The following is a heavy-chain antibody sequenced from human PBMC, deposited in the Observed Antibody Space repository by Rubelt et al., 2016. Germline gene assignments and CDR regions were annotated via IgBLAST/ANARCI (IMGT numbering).Heavy chain of an antibody. CDR1: GFTFDDYG. CDR2: INWNGGST. Sequence: RTGGSLRLSCAASGFTFDDYGMSWVRQAPGKGLEWVSGINWNGGSTGYADSVKGRFTISRDNAKNSLYLQMNRLRAEDTALYHCARDNPAMAYGMDVWGQGTTVTVSS. J-gene: IGHJ6*02. CDR3: ARDNPAMAYGMDV. V-gene: IGHV3-20*01. D-gene: IGHD5-18*01.